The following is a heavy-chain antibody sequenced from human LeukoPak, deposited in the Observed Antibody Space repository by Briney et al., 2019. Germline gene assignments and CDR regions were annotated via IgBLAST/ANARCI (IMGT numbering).Heavy chain of an antibody. J-gene: IGHJ4*02. CDR1: GFTFSSYSMN. CDR3: ARHSYSSSWTNFDY. V-gene: IGHV4-39*01. D-gene: IGHD6-13*01. CDR2: IYYSGST. Sequence: GSLRLSCAASGFTFSSYSMNWVRQPPGKGLEWIGSIYYSGSTYYNPSLKSRVTISVDTSKNQFSLKLSSVTAADTAVYYCARHSYSSSWTNFDYWGQGTLVTVSS.